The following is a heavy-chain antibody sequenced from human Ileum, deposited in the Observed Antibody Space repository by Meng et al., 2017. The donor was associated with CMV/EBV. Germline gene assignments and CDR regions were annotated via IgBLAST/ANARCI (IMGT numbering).Heavy chain of an antibody. V-gene: IGHV2-5*01. Sequence: SGPTLVKPTETLTLTCTFSGFSLTTTGAGVGWIRQSPGQALERLALLYWNDDKRYNPALRRRLTITTDSSKSQVVLTMTNMDPVDTATSYCAHRLLGSYQDWGQGTLVTVSS. CDR3: AHRLLGSYQD. J-gene: IGHJ4*02. CDR2: LYWNDDK. D-gene: IGHD3-10*01. CDR1: GFSLTTTGAG.